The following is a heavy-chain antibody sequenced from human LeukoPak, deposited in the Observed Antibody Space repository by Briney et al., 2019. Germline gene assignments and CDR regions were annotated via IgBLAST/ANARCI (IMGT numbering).Heavy chain of an antibody. CDR2: ISSSSSYI. D-gene: IGHD5-18*01. CDR1: GFTFSSYS. V-gene: IGHV3-21*01. CDR3: ARDGVGSSYGAVDY. J-gene: IGHJ4*02. Sequence: GGSLRPSCAASGFTFSSYSMNWVRQAPGKGLEWVSSISSSSSYIYYADSVKGRFTISRDNAKNSLYQQMNSLRAEDTAVYYCARDGVGSSYGAVDYWGQGTLVTVSS.